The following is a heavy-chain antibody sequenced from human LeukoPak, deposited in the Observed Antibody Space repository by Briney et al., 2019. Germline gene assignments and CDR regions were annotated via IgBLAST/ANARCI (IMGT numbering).Heavy chain of an antibody. Sequence: GGSLRLSCAASGFTFSSYWMSWVRQAPGQGLEWVANIKQDGSEKYYVDSVKGRFTISRDNAKNSLYLQMNSLRAEDTAVYYCAREQWLAVFDYWGQGTLVTVSS. J-gene: IGHJ4*02. CDR1: GFTFSSYW. CDR2: IKQDGSEK. CDR3: AREQWLAVFDY. V-gene: IGHV3-7*01. D-gene: IGHD6-19*01.